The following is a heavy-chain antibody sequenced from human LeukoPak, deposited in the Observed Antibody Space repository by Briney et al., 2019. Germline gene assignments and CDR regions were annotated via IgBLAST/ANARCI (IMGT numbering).Heavy chain of an antibody. Sequence: GGSLRLSCAASGFTFDDYGMSWVRQAPGKGLEWDSGINWNGGSTGYADSVKGRFTISRDNAKNSLYLQMNSLRAEDTALYYCARLGYCSSTSCSKNYYYYMDVWGKGTTVTVSS. D-gene: IGHD2-2*01. CDR1: GFTFDDYG. V-gene: IGHV3-20*04. J-gene: IGHJ6*03. CDR3: ARLGYCSSTSCSKNYYYYMDV. CDR2: INWNGGST.